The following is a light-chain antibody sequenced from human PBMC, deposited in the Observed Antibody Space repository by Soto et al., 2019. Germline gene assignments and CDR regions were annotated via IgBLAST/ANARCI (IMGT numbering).Light chain of an antibody. CDR2: DAS. Sequence: EIVLTQSPATLSLSPGERATLSCRASQSVSSYLAWYQQKPGQAPRLLVYDASNRATGIPARFSGSGSGTDFALTISSIEPEDFAVYYCQQRSNRLTFGGGTKVEIK. J-gene: IGKJ4*01. CDR1: QSVSSY. V-gene: IGKV3-11*01. CDR3: QQRSNRLT.